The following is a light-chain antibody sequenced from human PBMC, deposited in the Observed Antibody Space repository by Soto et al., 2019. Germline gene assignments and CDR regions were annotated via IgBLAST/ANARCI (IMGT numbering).Light chain of an antibody. CDR2: GAA. Sequence: EIVLTQSPGTLSLSPGERATLSCRANQSISHYLAWYQQKPGQSPRLLIYGAASRAIGIPDRFNGSGSETTFTLTISRLQPEDFALYYCQQYGSSPTTFGQGTKVEIK. CDR1: QSISHY. CDR3: QQYGSSPTT. J-gene: IGKJ1*01. V-gene: IGKV3-20*01.